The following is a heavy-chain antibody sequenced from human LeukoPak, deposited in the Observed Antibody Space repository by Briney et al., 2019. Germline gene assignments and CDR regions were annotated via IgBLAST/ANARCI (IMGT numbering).Heavy chain of an antibody. CDR3: ARGGWSLDY. CDR1: GGSISPYY. D-gene: IGHD6-19*01. J-gene: IGHJ4*02. V-gene: IGHV4-59*01. Sequence: SETLSLTCTVSGGSISPYYWSWIRQPPGKGLEWIGYVYYSGSTNYNSSLRSRVTISVDTSKNQFSLQLTSVSAADTAVYFCARGGWSLDYWGQGTLDTVSS. CDR2: VYYSGST.